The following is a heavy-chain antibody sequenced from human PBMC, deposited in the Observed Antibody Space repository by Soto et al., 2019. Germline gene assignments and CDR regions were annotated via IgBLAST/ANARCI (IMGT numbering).Heavy chain of an antibody. Sequence: QVQLVQSGAEVKKPGASVKVSCKASGYTFTSYDINWVRQATGQGLEWMGWMNPNSGNTGYAQKXXGXXTMTRNTTIGTAYMELSSLRSEDTAVYYCARERTGTTSMDVWGQGTTVTVSS. D-gene: IGHD1-1*01. J-gene: IGHJ6*02. CDR2: MNPNSGNT. CDR1: GYTFTSYD. V-gene: IGHV1-8*01. CDR3: ARERTGTTSMDV.